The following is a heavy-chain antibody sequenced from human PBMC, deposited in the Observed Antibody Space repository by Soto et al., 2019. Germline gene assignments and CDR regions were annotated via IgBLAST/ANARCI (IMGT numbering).Heavy chain of an antibody. D-gene: IGHD6-13*01. J-gene: IGHJ1*01. Sequence: QVQLQQWGAGLLKPSETLSLTCAVYGGSFSGYYWSWIRQPPGKGLEWIGKINHSGSTNYTPSLKRRVTISVDTSKDQFSLKLSSVTAADTAVYYCARIAAAGKGLEYFQHWGQGTLVTVSS. CDR3: ARIAAAGKGLEYFQH. CDR1: GGSFSGYY. V-gene: IGHV4-34*01. CDR2: INHSGST.